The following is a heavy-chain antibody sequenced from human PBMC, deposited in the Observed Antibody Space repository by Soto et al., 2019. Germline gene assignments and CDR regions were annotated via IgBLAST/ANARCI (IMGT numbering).Heavy chain of an antibody. J-gene: IGHJ4*02. D-gene: IGHD3-16*01. CDR1: GFTFSSHA. CDR2: IWGRDEDA. Sequence: EVQLLESGGGLVQPGGSLRLSCAASGFTFSSHAMSWVRQAPGKGLEWVAIIWGRDEDAYSADSVKGRSTISRDNSKNLLYLEMNYLRAKDTAVYYCARGGWVAYWGLGTQVTVSS. CDR3: ARGGWVAY. V-gene: IGHV3-23*01.